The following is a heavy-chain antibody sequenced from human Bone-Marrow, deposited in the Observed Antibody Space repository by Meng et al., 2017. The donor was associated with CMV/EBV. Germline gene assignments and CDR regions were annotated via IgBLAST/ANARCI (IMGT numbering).Heavy chain of an antibody. CDR3: ARRMSSWHYFDH. J-gene: IGHJ4*02. Sequence: SCAASGFAFDGYGMHWVRQVPGKGLEWVSGISWNSGSIVYADSVKGRFTISRDNAKNSLYLQMNTLRTEDTAVYYCARRMSSWHYFDHWGQGTLVTVSS. CDR2: ISWNSGSI. D-gene: IGHD6-13*01. V-gene: IGHV3-9*01. CDR1: GFAFDGYG.